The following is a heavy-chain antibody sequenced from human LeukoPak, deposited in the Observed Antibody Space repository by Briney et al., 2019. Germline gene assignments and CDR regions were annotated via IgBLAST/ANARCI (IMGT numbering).Heavy chain of an antibody. CDR2: IYYSGST. J-gene: IGHJ4*02. Sequence: PSETLSLTCTVSGGSISSSSYYWGWIRQPPGKGLEWIGSIYYSGSTYYNPSLKSRVTISVDTSKNQFSLKLSSVTAADTAVYYCARPGLAIDYWGQGTLVTVSS. D-gene: IGHD6-19*01. CDR3: ARPGLAIDY. V-gene: IGHV4-39*01. CDR1: GGSISSSSYY.